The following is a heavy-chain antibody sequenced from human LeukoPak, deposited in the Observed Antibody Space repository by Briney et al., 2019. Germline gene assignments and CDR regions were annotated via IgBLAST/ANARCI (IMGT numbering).Heavy chain of an antibody. V-gene: IGHV1-2*06. Sequence: ASVKVSCKASGYTFTGYYMHWVRQAPGQGLEWMGRINPNSGGTNHAQKFQGRVTMTRDTSISTAYMELSRLRSDDTAVYYCARGTSGWYGFDYWGQGTLVTVSS. CDR1: GYTFTGYY. CDR3: ARGTSGWYGFDY. CDR2: INPNSGGT. J-gene: IGHJ4*02. D-gene: IGHD6-19*01.